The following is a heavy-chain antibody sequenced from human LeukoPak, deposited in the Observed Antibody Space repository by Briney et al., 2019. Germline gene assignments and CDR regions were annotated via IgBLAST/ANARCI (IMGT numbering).Heavy chain of an antibody. CDR3: ARRHKMGYLGDYYYYMDV. CDR1: GGSISSYY. CDR2: IYYSGST. Sequence: SETLSLTCTVSGGSISSYYWSWIRQPPGKGLEWIGYIYYSGSTNYNPSLKSRVTISVDTSKNQFSLKLSSVTAADTAVYYCARRHKMGYLGDYYYYMDVWGKGTTVTVSS. J-gene: IGHJ6*03. V-gene: IGHV4-59*12. D-gene: IGHD5-12*01.